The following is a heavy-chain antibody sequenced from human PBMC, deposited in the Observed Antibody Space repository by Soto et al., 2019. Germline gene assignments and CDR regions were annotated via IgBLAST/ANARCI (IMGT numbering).Heavy chain of an antibody. CDR2: IIAYNGNT. V-gene: IGHV1-18*04. Sequence: GASVKVSCKASGYTFTSYGISWVRQAPGQGLEWMGWIIAYNGNTNYAQKLQGRVTMTTDTSTSTAYMELRSLRSDDTAVYYCARTSGKAIAARQGYGMDVWGQGTTVTVSS. CDR3: ARTSGKAIAARQGYGMDV. J-gene: IGHJ6*02. CDR1: GYTFTSYG. D-gene: IGHD6-6*01.